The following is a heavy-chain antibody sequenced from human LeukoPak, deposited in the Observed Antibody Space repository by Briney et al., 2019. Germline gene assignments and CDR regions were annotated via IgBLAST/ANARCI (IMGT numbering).Heavy chain of an antibody. CDR1: GGSFSGYY. CDR3: ARGAYDYYTSGSYYNY. D-gene: IGHD3-10*01. J-gene: IGHJ4*02. Sequence: SETLSLTCAVYGGSFSGYYWSWIRQPPGKGLEWIGEIDQSGSTKYNPSLKSQVTISVDTSKNEFSLKLMSVTAADRAVYYCARGAYDYYTSGSYYNYWGQGTLVTVSS. V-gene: IGHV4-34*01. CDR2: IDQSGST.